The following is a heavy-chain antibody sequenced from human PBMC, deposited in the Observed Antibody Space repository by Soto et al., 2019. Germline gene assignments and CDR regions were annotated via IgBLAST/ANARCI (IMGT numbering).Heavy chain of an antibody. CDR3: ARHAMVRGVLGYYYYGMDV. D-gene: IGHD3-10*01. Sequence: DTVSLTCAVYGGSFSGYYWSWIRQPPGKGLEWIGEINHSGSTNYNPSLKSRVTISVDTSKNQFSLKLSSVTAADTAVYYCARHAMVRGVLGYYYYGMDVWGQGTTVTVSS. V-gene: IGHV4-34*01. CDR2: INHSGST. CDR1: GGSFSGYY. J-gene: IGHJ6*02.